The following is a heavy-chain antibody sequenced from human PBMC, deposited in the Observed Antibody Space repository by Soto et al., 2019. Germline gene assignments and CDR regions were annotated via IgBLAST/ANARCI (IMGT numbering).Heavy chain of an antibody. CDR1: GGSVSSGSYY. CDR2: IYSSGST. CDR3: ARDGDGYNY. V-gene: IGHV4-61*01. D-gene: IGHD5-12*01. Sequence: QVQLQESGPGLVKPSETLSLTCTVSGGSVSSGSYYWSWIRQPPGKGLEWIGYIYSSGSTSYNPSLKSRVTISVDTSKNQLSLKLSSVTAADTAVYYCARDGDGYNYWGQGSLVTVSS. J-gene: IGHJ4*02.